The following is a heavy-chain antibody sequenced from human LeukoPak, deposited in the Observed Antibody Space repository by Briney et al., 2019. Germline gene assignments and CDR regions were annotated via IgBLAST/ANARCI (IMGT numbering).Heavy chain of an antibody. CDR2: ISSSGSTI. V-gene: IGHV3-48*03. D-gene: IGHD6-19*01. CDR3: ARDLAVAGS. J-gene: IGHJ5*02. Sequence: GGSLRLSCAASGFTFSSYEMNWVRQAPGKGLKWVSYISSSGSTIYYADSVKGRFTISRDNAKNSLYLQMNSLRAEDTAVYYCARDLAVAGSWGQGTLVTVSS. CDR1: GFTFSSYE.